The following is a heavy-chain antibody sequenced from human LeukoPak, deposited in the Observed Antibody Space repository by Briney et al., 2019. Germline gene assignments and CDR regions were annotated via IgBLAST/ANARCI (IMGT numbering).Heavy chain of an antibody. Sequence: PGGSLRLSCTASGFTSRGYAMCWGRQAPRRGLEWVTVISYDGSDKNYADSVKGRFTISRDNSKNTLYPQMNSLRVEDTAVYYCARSQMVRGVTPFYYFDFWGQGTLVTVSS. D-gene: IGHD3-10*01. V-gene: IGHV3-30*04. CDR3: ARSQMVRGVTPFYYFDF. CDR2: ISYDGSDK. J-gene: IGHJ4*02. CDR1: GFTSRGYA.